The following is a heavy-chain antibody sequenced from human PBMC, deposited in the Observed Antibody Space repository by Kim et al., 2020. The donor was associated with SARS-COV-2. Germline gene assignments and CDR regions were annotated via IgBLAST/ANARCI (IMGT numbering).Heavy chain of an antibody. CDR1: GFTVSSNY. CDR3: AGASPYDGSGGYYNVWGVWDWFDP. J-gene: IGHJ5*02. V-gene: IGHV3-66*02. Sequence: GGSLRLSCATSGFTVSSNYMSWVRQAPGKGLEWVSVIYSGGSTYYADSVKGRFTISRDNSKNTLYLQMNSLRAADTAVYYCAGASPYDGSGGYYNVWGVWDWFDPWGQGTLVTVSS. CDR2: IYSGGST. D-gene: IGHD3-10*01.